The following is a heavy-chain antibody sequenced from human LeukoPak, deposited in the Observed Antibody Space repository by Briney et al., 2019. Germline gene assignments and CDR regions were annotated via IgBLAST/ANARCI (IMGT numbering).Heavy chain of an antibody. Sequence: GGSLRLSCAASGFTFSSYGMHWVRQAPGKGLEWVAVIWYDGSNKYYADSVKGRFTISRDNSKNTLYLQMNSLRAEDTAVYYCARDRSIAVAGTFDYWGQGTLVTVSS. CDR2: IWYDGSNK. CDR1: GFTFSSYG. J-gene: IGHJ4*02. CDR3: ARDRSIAVAGTFDY. D-gene: IGHD6-19*01. V-gene: IGHV3-33*01.